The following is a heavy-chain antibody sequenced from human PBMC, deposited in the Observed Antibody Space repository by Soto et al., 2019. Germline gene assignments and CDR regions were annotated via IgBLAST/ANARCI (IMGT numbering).Heavy chain of an antibody. CDR2: IYYSGST. CDR3: ARVNDYDILTGYPFDY. J-gene: IGHJ4*02. D-gene: IGHD3-9*01. Sequence: SSETLSLTCTVSGGSISSSSYYWGWIRQPPGKGLEWIGSIYYSGSTYYNPSLKSRVTISVDTSKNQFSLKLSSVTAADTAVYYCARVNDYDILTGYPFDYWGQGTLVTV. V-gene: IGHV4-39*01. CDR1: GGSISSSSYY.